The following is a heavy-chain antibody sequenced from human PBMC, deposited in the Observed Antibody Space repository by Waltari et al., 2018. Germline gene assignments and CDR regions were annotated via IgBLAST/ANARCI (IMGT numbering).Heavy chain of an antibody. V-gene: IGHV3-53*01. CDR3: ARDTTSRERAGD. CDR2: IYTGEMT. CDR1: GLSVSNNY. D-gene: IGHD1-1*01. Sequence: VRLVESGGGLIQPGGSLRLSCAASGLSVSNNYMHWVRQAPGKGLEWVSVIYTGEMTYYSDAVKGRFTISRDISKNMVYLQMNNLRAEDTALYYCARDTTSRERAGDWGQGTLVTVSS. J-gene: IGHJ4*02.